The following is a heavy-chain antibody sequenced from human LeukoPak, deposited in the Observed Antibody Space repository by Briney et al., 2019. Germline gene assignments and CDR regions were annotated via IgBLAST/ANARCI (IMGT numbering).Heavy chain of an antibody. V-gene: IGHV3-11*01. Sequence: GGSLRLSRAASGFSFKDYYYSWIRQAPGKGLEWVSFINVNGGAMYYADFVKGRFTISRQNAQSSVYLEMNSLRDEDTAVYYCARGPRILAAGSYFFDYWGQGSLVTVSS. J-gene: IGHJ4*02. CDR3: ARGPRILAAGSYFFDY. CDR1: GFSFKDYY. D-gene: IGHD6-13*01. CDR2: INVNGGAM.